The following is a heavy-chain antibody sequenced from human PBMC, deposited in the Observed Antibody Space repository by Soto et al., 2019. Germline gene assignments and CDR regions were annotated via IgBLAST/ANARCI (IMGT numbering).Heavy chain of an antibody. V-gene: IGHV1-58*01. D-gene: IGHD3-10*01. CDR2: IVVGSGNT. J-gene: IGHJ6*02. Sequence: ASVMSSCTAAGFTFTSSAVQWRRQARGRRLEWIGWIVVGSGNTSYAQKVQERVTITRDMSTTTAYMELSSLRSEDTAVYYCAAAVTFGATDYYGMDVWGQGTTVTVSS. CDR3: AAAVTFGATDYYGMDV. CDR1: GFTFTSSA.